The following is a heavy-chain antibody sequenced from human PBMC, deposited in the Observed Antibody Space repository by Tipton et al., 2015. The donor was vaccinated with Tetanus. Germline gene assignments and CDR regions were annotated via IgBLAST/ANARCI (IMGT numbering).Heavy chain of an antibody. CDR3: ARGSGFTGYNN. V-gene: IGHV3-7*01. CDR1: GFTFSTTW. Sequence: QLVQSGGGLVQPGGSLGLSCAASGFTFSTTWFSWVRQAPGKGLGWVASINEDGSETYYGDSVKGRFTISRDNAKNSVYLQMNILKVEDTAIYFCARGSGFTGYNNWGQGTLVPVSS. CDR2: INEDGSET. D-gene: IGHD5-24*01. J-gene: IGHJ4*02.